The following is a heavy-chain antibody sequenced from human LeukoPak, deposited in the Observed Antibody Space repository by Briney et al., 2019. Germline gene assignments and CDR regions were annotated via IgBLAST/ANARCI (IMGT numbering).Heavy chain of an antibody. J-gene: IGHJ5*02. Sequence: ASVKVSCKASGYTFTSYGISWVRQAPGQGLEWMGWISAYNGNTNYAQKLQGRVTMTTDTSTSTAYMELRSLRSDDTAVYYCAGYSSSWYRGWFDPWGQGTLVTVSS. CDR2: ISAYNGNT. CDR1: GYTFTSYG. D-gene: IGHD6-13*01. V-gene: IGHV1-18*01. CDR3: AGYSSSWYRGWFDP.